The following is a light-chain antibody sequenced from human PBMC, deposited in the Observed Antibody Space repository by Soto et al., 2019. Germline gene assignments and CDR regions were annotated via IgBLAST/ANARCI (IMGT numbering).Light chain of an antibody. CDR1: QSVLYSSNNKNY. V-gene: IGKV4-1*01. CDR3: QQYYSTPWT. Sequence: DIVMTQSPDSLAVSLGERATSNCKSSQSVLYSSNNKNYLAWYQQNPGQPPTLLIYWASTRESGVPDRFSGSGSGTDFTLTISSLQAEDVAVYYCQQYYSTPWTFGQGTKVDNK. CDR2: WAS. J-gene: IGKJ1*01.